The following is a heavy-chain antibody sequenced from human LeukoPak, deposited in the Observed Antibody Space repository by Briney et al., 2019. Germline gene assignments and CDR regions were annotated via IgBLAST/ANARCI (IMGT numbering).Heavy chain of an antibody. V-gene: IGHV3-30*18. CDR1: GFPFSSYW. D-gene: IGHD2-21*01. CDR3: AKDPYRVIVATGNYLDP. J-gene: IGHJ5*02. CDR2: ISNDGSNI. Sequence: GGSLRLSCVASGFPFSSYWMTWVRQAPGKGLEWVAVISNDGSNIQYADSAKGRFTISRDNSKNTVYLQMNSLRSEDTAVYYCAKDPYRVIVATGNYLDPWGQGTLVTVTS.